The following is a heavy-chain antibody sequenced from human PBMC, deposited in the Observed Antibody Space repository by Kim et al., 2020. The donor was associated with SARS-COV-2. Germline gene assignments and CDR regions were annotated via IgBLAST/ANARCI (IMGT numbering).Heavy chain of an antibody. CDR3: ARAGKEGRWLQLRPPPIFDY. CDR1: GFTFSSYA. Sequence: GGSLRLSCAASGFTFSSYAMHWVRQAPGKGLEWVAVISYDGSNKYYADSVKGRFTISRDNSKNTLYLQMNSLRAEDTAVYYCARAGKEGRWLQLRPPPIFDYWGQGTLVTVSS. V-gene: IGHV3-30-3*01. CDR2: ISYDGSNK. D-gene: IGHD5-12*01. J-gene: IGHJ4*02.